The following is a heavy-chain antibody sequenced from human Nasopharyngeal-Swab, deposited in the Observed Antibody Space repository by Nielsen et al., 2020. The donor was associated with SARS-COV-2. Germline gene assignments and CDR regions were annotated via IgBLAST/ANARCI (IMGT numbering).Heavy chain of an antibody. J-gene: IGHJ4*02. CDR1: GGSISSGGYY. CDR2: IYYSGST. V-gene: IGHV4-61*08. D-gene: IGHD2-15*01. Sequence: SETLSLTCTVSGGSISSGGYYWSWIRQPPGKGLEWIGYIYYSGSTNYNPSLKSRVTISVDTSKNQFSLKLSSVTAADTAVYYCARLYCSGGSCYHDYWGQGTLVTVSS. CDR3: ARLYCSGGSCYHDY.